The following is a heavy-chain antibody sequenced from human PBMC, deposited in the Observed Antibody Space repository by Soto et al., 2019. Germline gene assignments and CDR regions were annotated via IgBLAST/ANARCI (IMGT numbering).Heavy chain of an antibody. V-gene: IGHV4-31*03. CDR3: ARDADYGGSRGGMDV. J-gene: IGHJ6*02. CDR1: GGSVNNANYF. D-gene: IGHD4-17*01. Sequence: QVRLKESGPGLVKPSETLSLICSVSGGSVNNANYFWNWIRHHPENGLEWIGYIYYSGSTRYNPSFKTRATLSIDTSKNHFSLRLNSVTVADTAVYFCARDADYGGSRGGMDVWGRGTTVTVSS. CDR2: IYYSGST.